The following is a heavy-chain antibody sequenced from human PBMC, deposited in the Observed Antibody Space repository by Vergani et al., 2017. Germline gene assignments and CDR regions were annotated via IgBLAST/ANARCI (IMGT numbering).Heavy chain of an antibody. CDR3: ARSVVRGVESFDY. V-gene: IGHV4-38-2*01. D-gene: IGHD3-10*01. CDR1: GHSISSGYY. Sequence: QVQLQESGPGLVKPSETLSLTCAVSGHSISSGYYWGWIRQSPGKGLEWIGSIYHSGSTYYNPSLKSRVTISVDTSKNQFSLKLSSVTAADTAVYYCARSVVRGVESFDYWGQGTLVTVSS. J-gene: IGHJ4*02. CDR2: IYHSGST.